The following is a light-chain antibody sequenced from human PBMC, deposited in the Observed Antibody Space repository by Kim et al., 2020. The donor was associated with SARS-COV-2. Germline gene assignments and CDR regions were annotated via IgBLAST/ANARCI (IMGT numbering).Light chain of an antibody. V-gene: IGKV1-5*01. CDR2: HAS. Sequence: SAAVGEGATITRRASQSISSWGAWYQQTRGTAHNLLYSHASILESGASSRCSGSGSGTEFTLTSSSLQPDYFATYYCQHYNTHWTFGQGTKVDIK. CDR1: QSISSW. CDR3: QHYNTHWT. J-gene: IGKJ1*01.